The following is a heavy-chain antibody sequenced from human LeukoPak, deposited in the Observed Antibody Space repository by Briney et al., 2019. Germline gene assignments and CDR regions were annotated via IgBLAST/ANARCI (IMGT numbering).Heavy chain of an antibody. D-gene: IGHD6-13*01. Sequence: PSETLSLTCAVYGGSFSGYYWSWIRQPPGKGLEWIGEINHSGSTNYSPSLKSRVTISVDTSKNQFSLKLSSVTAADTAVYYCARQYSSSWTISYYYMDVWGKGTTVTISS. J-gene: IGHJ6*03. CDR2: INHSGST. CDR3: ARQYSSSWTISYYYMDV. CDR1: GGSFSGYY. V-gene: IGHV4-34*01.